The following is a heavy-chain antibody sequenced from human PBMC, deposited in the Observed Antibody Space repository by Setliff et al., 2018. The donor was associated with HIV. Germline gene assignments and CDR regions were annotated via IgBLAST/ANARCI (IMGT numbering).Heavy chain of an antibody. CDR2: IYFSGTA. J-gene: IGHJ4*02. CDR3: ARRRSVALSPFDY. Sequence: SETLSLTCTVSGGSISSSGYFWGWIRQPPGKGLEWIGSIYFSGTANYNSSLKSRVTISIDTSRSHFSLRLTSVTAADTAVYYCARRRSVALSPFDYWGQGALVTVSS. CDR1: GGSISSSGYF. V-gene: IGHV4-39*02.